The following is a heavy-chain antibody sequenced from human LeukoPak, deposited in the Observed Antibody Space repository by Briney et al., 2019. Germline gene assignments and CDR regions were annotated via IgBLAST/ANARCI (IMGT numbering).Heavy chain of an antibody. CDR1: GFAFRRYV. CDR3: ARRTAAGPFDY. CDR2: ISASGSDV. V-gene: IGHV3-21*01. D-gene: IGHD6-13*01. J-gene: IGHJ4*02. Sequence: PGGALRLSCAASGFAFRRYVVNWVRQAPGKGREWVSSISASGSDVKYADSVTGRFTVSRDNAKSSLYLEMNSLRAEDTAVYYCARRTAAGPFDYWGQGTLVTVSS.